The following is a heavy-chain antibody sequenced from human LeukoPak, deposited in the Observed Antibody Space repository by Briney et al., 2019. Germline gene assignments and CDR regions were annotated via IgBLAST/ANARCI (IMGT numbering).Heavy chain of an antibody. Sequence: ASVKVSYKVSGYTFTDYYMHWVQQAPGKGLEWMGLVDPEDGETIYAKKFQGRVTITADTSTDTAYMELSSLGSEDTAVYYCATDPQYFDYWGQGTLVTVSS. CDR1: GYTFTDYY. J-gene: IGHJ4*02. V-gene: IGHV1-69-2*01. CDR2: VDPEDGET. CDR3: ATDPQYFDY.